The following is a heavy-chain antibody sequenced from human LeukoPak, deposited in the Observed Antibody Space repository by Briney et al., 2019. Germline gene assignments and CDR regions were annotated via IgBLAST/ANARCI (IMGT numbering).Heavy chain of an antibody. V-gene: IGHV3-23*01. CDR1: GFTFGSYA. J-gene: IGHJ4*02. CDR2: ISGSGGST. Sequence: GGSLRLSCAASGFTFGSYAMSWVRQAPGKELEWVSAISGSGGSTYYADSVKGRFTISRDNSKNTLYLQMNSLRAEDTAVYYCAKDYGSGYYYSDYWGQGTLVTVSS. CDR3: AKDYGSGYYYSDY. D-gene: IGHD3-22*01.